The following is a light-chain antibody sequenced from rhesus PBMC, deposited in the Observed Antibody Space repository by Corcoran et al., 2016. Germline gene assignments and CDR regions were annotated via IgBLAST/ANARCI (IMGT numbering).Light chain of an antibody. J-gene: IGKJ2*01. V-gene: IGKV1-22*01. CDR3: LQYSSSPYS. CDR1: QSISSW. Sequence: DIQMTQSPSSLSASVGDTVTITCRASQSISSWLDWYQQKPGKAPKVLIYKASSLHSGVPARFSGSGSGTDFTPTISSLQPEDFATYFCLQYSSSPYSFGQGTKVEIK. CDR2: KAS.